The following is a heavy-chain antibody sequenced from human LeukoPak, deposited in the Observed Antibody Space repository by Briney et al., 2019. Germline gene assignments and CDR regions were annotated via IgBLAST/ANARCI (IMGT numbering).Heavy chain of an antibody. D-gene: IGHD3-16*02. Sequence: SETLSLTCAVYGGSFSGYYWSWIRQPPGKGLEWIGEINHSGSTNYNPSLKSRVTISVDTSKNQFSLKLSSVTAADTAVYYCARSRGLYVWGSYRYGAYLDYWGQGTLVTVSS. V-gene: IGHV4-34*01. CDR3: ARSRGLYVWGSYRYGAYLDY. CDR1: GGSFSGYY. J-gene: IGHJ4*02. CDR2: INHSGST.